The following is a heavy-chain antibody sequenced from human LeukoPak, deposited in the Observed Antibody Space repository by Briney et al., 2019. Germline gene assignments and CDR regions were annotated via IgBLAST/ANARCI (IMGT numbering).Heavy chain of an antibody. CDR3: TKINYDSSGYYSYDYYYYYMDV. CDR2: MRYDGSNK. V-gene: IGHV3-30*02. D-gene: IGHD3-22*01. J-gene: IGHJ6*03. Sequence: GESLKISCVASGFTFSSYGMHWVRQAPGKGLEWVAFMRYDGSNKYYADSVKGRFTISRDNSKNTLYLQMNSLRAEDTAVYYCTKINYDSSGYYSYDYYYYYMDVWGKGTTVTVSS. CDR1: GFTFSSYG.